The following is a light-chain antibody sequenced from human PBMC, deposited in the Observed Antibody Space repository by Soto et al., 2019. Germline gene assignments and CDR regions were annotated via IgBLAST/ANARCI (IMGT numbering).Light chain of an antibody. CDR1: SSDVGGYNL. V-gene: IGLV2-23*01. Sequence: QSALTQPASVSGSPGQSITISCTGTSSDVGGYNLVSWYQQHPGKAPKLMIYEGNKRPSGVSNRFSGSKSGNTASLTISGLQADDEGDYYCCSYAGSSTLFGGGTQLTVL. CDR2: EGN. J-gene: IGLJ2*01. CDR3: CSYAGSSTL.